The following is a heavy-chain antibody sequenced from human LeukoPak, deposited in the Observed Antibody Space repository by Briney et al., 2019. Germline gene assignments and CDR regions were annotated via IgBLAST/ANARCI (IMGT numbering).Heavy chain of an antibody. J-gene: IGHJ6*02. V-gene: IGHV4-59*01. CDR3: ERELAVAAARYYYYGMDV. CDR2: IYYSGST. D-gene: IGHD6-19*01. CDR1: GGSISSYY. Sequence: SETLSLTCTVSGGSISSYYWSWIWQPPGKGLEWIGYIYYSGSTNYNPSLKSRVTISVDTSKNQFSLKLSSVTAADTAMYYCERELAVAAARYYYYGMDVWGQGTTVTVSS.